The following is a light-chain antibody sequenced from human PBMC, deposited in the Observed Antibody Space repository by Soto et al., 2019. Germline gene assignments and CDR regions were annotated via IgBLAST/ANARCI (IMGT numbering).Light chain of an antibody. CDR1: QSVSSSY. V-gene: IGKV3-20*01. J-gene: IGKJ1*01. Sequence: EIVLTQSPGTLSLSPGERATLSCRASQSVSSSYLAWYQQKPGQAPRLLIYGASSRATGIPDRFSGSGSGTDFPLPISRLGPEDFAVYYCQQYGSSPSWTFGQGTKVEIK. CDR2: GAS. CDR3: QQYGSSPSWT.